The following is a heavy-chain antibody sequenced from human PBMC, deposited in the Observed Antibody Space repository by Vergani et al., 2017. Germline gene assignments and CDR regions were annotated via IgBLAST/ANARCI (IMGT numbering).Heavy chain of an antibody. D-gene: IGHD3-9*01. Sequence: EVHLLESGGGLVQPGGSLRLSCAASGFTFSDHYMSWVRQAPGKGLEWISYMSSGDSIYYADSVKGRFTVSRDNTKNTLYLQMNSLRAEDTAVYYCARETDTGSSVSYNYYAMDVWGQGTTVSVSS. J-gene: IGHJ6*02. V-gene: IGHV3-69-1*02. CDR3: ARETDTGSSVSYNYYAMDV. CDR1: GFTFSDHY. CDR2: MSSGDSI.